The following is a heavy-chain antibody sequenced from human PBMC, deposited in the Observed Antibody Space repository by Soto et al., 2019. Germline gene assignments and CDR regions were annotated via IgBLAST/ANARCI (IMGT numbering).Heavy chain of an antibody. CDR3: ARKIVAARSVWFDP. CDR2: IYYSGST. V-gene: IGHV4-59*01. Sequence: SETLSLTCTVSGGSISSYYWGWIRQPPGKGLEWIGYIYYSGSTNYNPSLKSRVTISVDTSKNQFSLKLSSVTAADTAVYYCARKIVAARSVWFDPWGQGTLVTVSS. D-gene: IGHD6-6*01. J-gene: IGHJ5*02. CDR1: GGSISSYY.